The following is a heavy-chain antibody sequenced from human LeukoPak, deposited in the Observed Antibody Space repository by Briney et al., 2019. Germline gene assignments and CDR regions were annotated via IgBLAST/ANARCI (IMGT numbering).Heavy chain of an antibody. V-gene: IGHV3-21*01. J-gene: IGHJ4*02. Sequence: GGSLRLSCTASGFTFSDCDMRWVRQAPGKGLEWVSSISYRSSPIYYADSVKGRFTISRDNAKNSLYVQMDRLRAGDRAVYYCASAYPPLRTAAAGDQWGQGTLVTVSS. CDR1: GFTFSDCD. D-gene: IGHD6-13*01. CDR3: ASAYPPLRTAAAGDQ. CDR2: ISYRSSPI.